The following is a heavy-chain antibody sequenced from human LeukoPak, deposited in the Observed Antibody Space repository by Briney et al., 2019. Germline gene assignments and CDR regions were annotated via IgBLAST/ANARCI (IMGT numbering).Heavy chain of an antibody. D-gene: IGHD3-10*01. J-gene: IGHJ4*02. CDR1: GFNFNNYW. Sequence: PGGSLRLSCAASGFNFNNYWVNWIRQAPGKGLEWVASIKRDGSEQRYVDPVEGRFTISRDSAKSSLFLHMNSLRVEDTALYYCARVNYGLDIWGQGTPVTVSS. CDR3: ARVNYGLDI. CDR2: IKRDGSEQ. V-gene: IGHV3-7*03.